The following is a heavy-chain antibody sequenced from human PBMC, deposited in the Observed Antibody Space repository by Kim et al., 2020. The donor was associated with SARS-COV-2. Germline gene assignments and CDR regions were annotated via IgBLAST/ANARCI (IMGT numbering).Heavy chain of an antibody. CDR3: ARLTVTRFDY. D-gene: IGHD4-4*01. Sequence: TISVDTSKNQFSLKLSSVTAADTAVYYCARLTVTRFDYWGQGTLVTVSS. V-gene: IGHV4-34*01. J-gene: IGHJ4*02.